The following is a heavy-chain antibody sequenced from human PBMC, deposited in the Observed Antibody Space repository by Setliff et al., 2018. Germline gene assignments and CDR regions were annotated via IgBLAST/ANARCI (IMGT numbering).Heavy chain of an antibody. D-gene: IGHD1-26*01. CDR3: ARRRGGTYGFDYFDS. CDR1: RLSLNTRGVG. J-gene: IGHJ4*02. CDR2: IFWDDDK. Sequence: SGPTLVNPTQTLTLTCTLSRLSLNTRGVGVGWIRQPPGKALEWLALIFWDDDKRYSPYLKSRLTISKDSSKNQVVLTMTNMDPVDTATYYCARRRGGTYGFDYFDSWGQGTLVTVSS. V-gene: IGHV2-5*02.